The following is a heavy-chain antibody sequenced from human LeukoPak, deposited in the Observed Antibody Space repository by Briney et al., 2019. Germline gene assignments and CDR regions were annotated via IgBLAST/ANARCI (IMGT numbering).Heavy chain of an antibody. Sequence: SETLSLTCTVSGGSISSSSYYWGWIRQPPGKGLEWIGSIDDSGNTNYNTSLKSRVSISVDTSTNQFSLRLSSVTAADTAVYYCARDYGSGSYYTPFDYWGQGTLVTVSS. CDR2: IDDSGNT. CDR1: GGSISSSSYY. CDR3: ARDYGSGSYYTPFDY. J-gene: IGHJ4*02. V-gene: IGHV4-39*07. D-gene: IGHD3-10*01.